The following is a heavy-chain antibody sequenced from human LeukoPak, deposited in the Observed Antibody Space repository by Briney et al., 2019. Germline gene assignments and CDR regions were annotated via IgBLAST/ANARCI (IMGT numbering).Heavy chain of an antibody. J-gene: IGHJ1*01. CDR2: IYHSGST. Sequence: PSQTLSLTCAVSGGSISSGGYSWSWIRQPPGKGLEWIGYIYHSGSTYYNPSLKSRVTISVDRSKNQSSLKLSSVTAADTAVYYCARSYYDSSGYPPEYFQHWGQGTLVTVSS. D-gene: IGHD3-22*01. V-gene: IGHV4-30-2*01. CDR1: GGSISSGGYS. CDR3: ARSYYDSSGYPPEYFQH.